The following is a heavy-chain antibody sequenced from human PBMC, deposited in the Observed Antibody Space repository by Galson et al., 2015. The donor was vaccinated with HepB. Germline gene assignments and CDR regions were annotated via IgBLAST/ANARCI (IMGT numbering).Heavy chain of an antibody. Sequence: SLRLSCAVSGATFSHYGMHWVRQAPGKGLEWVAGIWADGTKKFYAESVQGRFTISRDNSKNILYLQMDSLRVEDTAAYFCTSDGSGSRPESYFDYWGQGTLVTVSS. J-gene: IGHJ4*02. CDR2: IWADGTKK. CDR3: TSDGSGSRPESYFDY. V-gene: IGHV3-33*01. D-gene: IGHD1-26*01. CDR1: GATFSHYG.